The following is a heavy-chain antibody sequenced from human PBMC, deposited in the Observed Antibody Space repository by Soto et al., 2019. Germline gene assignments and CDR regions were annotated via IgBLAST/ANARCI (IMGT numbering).Heavy chain of an antibody. D-gene: IGHD1-26*01. V-gene: IGHV1-18*01. CDR2: ISAYNGNT. CDR3: ERFIVGGKCNNWFDP. Sequence: ASVKVSCKASGYTFTSYGISWVRQAPGQGLEWMGWISAYNGNTNYAQKLQGRVTMTTDTSTSTAYMELRSLRSDDTAVYYCERFIVGGKCNNWFDPWGQGTLVTVSS. CDR1: GYTFTSYG. J-gene: IGHJ5*02.